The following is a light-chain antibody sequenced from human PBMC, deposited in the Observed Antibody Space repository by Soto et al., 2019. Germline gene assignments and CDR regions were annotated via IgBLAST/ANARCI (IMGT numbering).Light chain of an antibody. CDR3: QHYNSYSEA. J-gene: IGKJ1*01. V-gene: IGKV1-5*03. Sequence: DIQMTQSPSTLSGSVVDRVTITCRASQTISSWLAWYQQTPGKAPKLLIYKASTLKSGVPSRFSGSASGTEFTLTISSLQPDDFATYDGQHYNSYSEAFGQGTKVDIK. CDR2: KAS. CDR1: QTISSW.